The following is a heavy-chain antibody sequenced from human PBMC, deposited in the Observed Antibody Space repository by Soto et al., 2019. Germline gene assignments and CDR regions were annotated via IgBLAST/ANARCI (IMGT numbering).Heavy chain of an antibody. CDR3: AREGRQFDY. CDR2: INPIFGTP. Sequence: SVKVSCKASGGTFSSYAISWVRQALGQGLEWMGGINPIFGTPHYAQKYQGRVTIIADTFTNTAYMELTRLTSDETDVYFCAREGRQFDYWGQGTLVTVSS. J-gene: IGHJ4*02. V-gene: IGHV1-69*06. CDR1: GGTFSSYA.